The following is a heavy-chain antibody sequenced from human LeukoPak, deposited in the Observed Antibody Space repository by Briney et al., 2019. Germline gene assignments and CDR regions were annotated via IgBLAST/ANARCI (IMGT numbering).Heavy chain of an antibody. V-gene: IGHV3-33*08. CDR1: GGSFSGSY. CDR2: IWYDGSKK. Sequence: LSLTCTVYGGSFSGSYWGWVRQAPGKGLEWVGIIWYDGSKKYYADPVKGRFTISRDNVKNTLYLQMNSLRAEDTAVYYCARDMRVRGVNIYAMDDWGQGTTVTVSS. CDR3: ARDMRVRGVNIYAMDD. J-gene: IGHJ6*02. D-gene: IGHD3-10*01.